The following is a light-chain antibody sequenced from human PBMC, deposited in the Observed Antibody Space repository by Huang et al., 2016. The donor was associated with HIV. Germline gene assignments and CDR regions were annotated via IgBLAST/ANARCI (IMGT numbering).Light chain of an antibody. CDR2: AAS. CDR3: QQYYSFPRT. Sequence: AIRITQSPPSLSASVGDRGTITCRASQSVSTYLAWYHQKPGGAPKVLIYAASTLQSGVPSRFSASGSGTYFTLTISGLQSEDFATYFCQQYYSFPRTFGPGTKL. J-gene: IGKJ3*01. CDR1: QSVSTY. V-gene: IGKV1-8*01.